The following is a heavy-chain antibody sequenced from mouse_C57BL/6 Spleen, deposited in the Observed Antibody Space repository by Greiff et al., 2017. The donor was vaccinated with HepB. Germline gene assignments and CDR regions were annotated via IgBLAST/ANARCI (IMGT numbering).Heavy chain of an antibody. J-gene: IGHJ3*01. CDR2: IWSGGST. D-gene: IGHD2-4*01. CDR1: GFSLTSYG. Sequence: QVQLKQSGPGLVQPSQSLSITCTVSGFSLTSYGVHWVRQSPGKGLEWLGVIWSGGSTDYNAAFISRLSISQDNSKSQVFFKMNSLQADDTAIYYCARNFGGLRRAAWFAYWGQGTLVTVSA. CDR3: ARNFGGLRRAAWFAY. V-gene: IGHV2-2*01.